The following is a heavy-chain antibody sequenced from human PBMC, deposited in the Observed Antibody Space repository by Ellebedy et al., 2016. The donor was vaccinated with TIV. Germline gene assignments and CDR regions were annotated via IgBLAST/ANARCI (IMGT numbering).Heavy chain of an antibody. J-gene: IGHJ4*02. CDR2: IKQDGSEK. V-gene: IGHV3-7*02. CDR3: AQTIVGTT. CDR1: EFSFSSYW. Sequence: GESLKISXVASEFSFSSYWMTWVRQAPGKGLEWVASIKQDGSEKHYVDSVKGRFTISRDNAKISLYLQMSSLRAEDTAVYYCAQTIVGTTWGQGALVTVSS. D-gene: IGHD1-26*01.